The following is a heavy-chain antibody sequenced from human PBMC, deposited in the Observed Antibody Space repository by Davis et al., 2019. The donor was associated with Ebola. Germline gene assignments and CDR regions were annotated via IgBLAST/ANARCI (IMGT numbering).Heavy chain of an antibody. J-gene: IGHJ4*02. Sequence: GESLKISCKISGYSSNTYWIGWVRQTPDKRLEWMGIIYPGDSDTRYSPSFEGQVSISAAKSISTAYLQWSSLKASDTAMYYCVRQGYTFGNYYFDSWGQGTLVTVSS. CDR2: IYPGDSDT. CDR1: GYSSNTYW. D-gene: IGHD5-18*01. V-gene: IGHV5-51*01. CDR3: VRQGYTFGNYYFDS.